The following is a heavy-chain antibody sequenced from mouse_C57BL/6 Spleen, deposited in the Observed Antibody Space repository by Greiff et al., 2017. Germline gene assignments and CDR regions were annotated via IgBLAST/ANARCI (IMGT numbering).Heavy chain of an antibody. V-gene: IGHV1-26*01. D-gene: IGHD2-1*01. J-gene: IGHJ3*01. CDR3: VIYYGNYGFAY. Sequence: VQLQQSGPELVKPGASVKISCKASGYTFTDYYMNWVKQSHGKSLEWIGDINPNNGGTSYNQKFKGKATLTVDKSSSTAYMELRSLTSEDSAVYYCVIYYGNYGFAYWGQGTLVTVSA. CDR2: INPNNGGT. CDR1: GYTFTDYY.